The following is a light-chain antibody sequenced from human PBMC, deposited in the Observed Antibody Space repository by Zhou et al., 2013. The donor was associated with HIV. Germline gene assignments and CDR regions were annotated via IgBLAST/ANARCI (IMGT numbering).Light chain of an antibody. CDR2: GAS. Sequence: EIVLTQSPGTLSLSPGERATLSCRASQRVSSSYLAWYQQKPGQAPRLLIYGASSRATGIPDRFSGSGSGTDFTLTISRLEPEDFAVYYCQQYGSXPKTFGLGDQGWRSN. CDR1: QRVSSSY. J-gene: IGKJ2*01. CDR3: QQYGSXPKT. V-gene: IGKV3-20*01.